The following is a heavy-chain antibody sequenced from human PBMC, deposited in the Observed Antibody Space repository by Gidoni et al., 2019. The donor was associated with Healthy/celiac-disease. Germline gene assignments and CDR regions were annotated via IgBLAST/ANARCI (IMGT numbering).Heavy chain of an antibody. J-gene: IGHJ6*02. V-gene: IGHV1-18*01. D-gene: IGHD2-2*01. CDR1: GYTFTSYG. CDR3: ARYCSSTSCSHYSYYGMDV. CDR2: ISAYNGNT. Sequence: QLVQSGAEVKKPGASVKVSCKASGYTFTSYGISWVRQAPGQGLEWMGWISAYNGNTNYAQKLKGRVTMTTDTSTSTAYMELRSLRSDDTAVYYCARYCSSTSCSHYSYYGMDVWGQGTTVTVSS.